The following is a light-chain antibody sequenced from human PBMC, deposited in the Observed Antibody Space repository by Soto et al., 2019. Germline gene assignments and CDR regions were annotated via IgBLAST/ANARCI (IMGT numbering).Light chain of an antibody. CDR3: QQSYNTPLT. CDR2: AAS. Sequence: DIQMTQSPSSLSASVGDRVTITCRASQSISSYLNWYQQKPGKAPKLLIYAASSLQSGVPSRFSGSGSGTDFTLTIGSLQPEDFATYYCQQSYNTPLTFGQGTKVEIK. V-gene: IGKV1-39*01. CDR1: QSISSY. J-gene: IGKJ1*01.